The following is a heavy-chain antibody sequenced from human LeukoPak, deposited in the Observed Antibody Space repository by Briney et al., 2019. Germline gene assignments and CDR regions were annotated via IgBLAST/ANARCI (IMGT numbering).Heavy chain of an antibody. J-gene: IGHJ4*02. Sequence: GGSLRLSCAASGFTFSSYGMHWVRRAPGKGLEWVAVIWYDGSNKYYADSVKGRFTISRDNSKNTLYLQMNSLRAEDTAVYYCARDLSYDSSGYATGYWGQGTLVTVPS. V-gene: IGHV3-33*01. CDR2: IWYDGSNK. D-gene: IGHD3-22*01. CDR1: GFTFSSYG. CDR3: ARDLSYDSSGYATGY.